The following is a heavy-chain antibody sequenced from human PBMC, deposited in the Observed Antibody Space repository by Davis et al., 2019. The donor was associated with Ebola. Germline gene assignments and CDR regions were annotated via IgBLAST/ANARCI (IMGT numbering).Heavy chain of an antibody. CDR3: AKASVAGSGLDY. J-gene: IGHJ4*02. Sequence: PGGSLRLSCAASGFTFDDYAMHWVRQAPGKGLEWVSGISWNSGSIGYADSVKGRFTISRDNAKNSLYLQMNSLRAEDMALYYCAKASVAGSGLDYWGQGTLVTVSS. CDR1: GFTFDDYA. V-gene: IGHV3-9*03. D-gene: IGHD6-19*01. CDR2: ISWNSGSI.